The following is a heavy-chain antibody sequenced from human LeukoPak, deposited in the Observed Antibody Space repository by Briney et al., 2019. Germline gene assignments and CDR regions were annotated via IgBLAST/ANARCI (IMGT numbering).Heavy chain of an antibody. CDR1: GFTFSSYW. CDR3: AGDLGFGEFYPPIDY. J-gene: IGHJ4*02. V-gene: IGHV3-7*01. Sequence: GGSLRLSCAASGFTFSSYWMSWVRQAPGKGLEWVANIRQDASEKYYVDSVKGRFTISRDNAKNSLYLQMNSLRVEDTAVYYCAGDLGFGEFYPPIDYWGQGTLVTVSS. D-gene: IGHD3-10*01. CDR2: IRQDASEK.